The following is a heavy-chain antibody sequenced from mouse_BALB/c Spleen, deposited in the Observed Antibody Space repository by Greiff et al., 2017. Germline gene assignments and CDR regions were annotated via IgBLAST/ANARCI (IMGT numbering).Heavy chain of an antibody. V-gene: IGHV2-2*01. J-gene: IGHJ4*01. CDR3: ARGRHYYAMDY. CDR2: IWSGGST. Sequence: VQLQQSGPGLVQPSQSLSITCTVSGFSLTSYGVHWVRQSPGKGLEWLGVIWSGGSTDYNAAFISRLSISKDNSKSQVFFKMNSLQADDTAIYYCARGRHYYAMDYWGQGTSVTVSA. CDR1: GFSLTSYG.